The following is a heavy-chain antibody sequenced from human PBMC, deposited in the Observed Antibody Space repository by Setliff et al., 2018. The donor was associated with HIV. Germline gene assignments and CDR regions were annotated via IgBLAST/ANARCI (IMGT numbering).Heavy chain of an antibody. Sequence: ASVKVSCKASGYTFTSYAMHWVRQAPGQRLEWMGWINAGNGNTKYSQKFQGRVTITRDTSASTAYMELSSLRSEDTAVYYCASRRRSHQDLYGGNSVFLNWGQGTLVTVSS. D-gene: IGHD4-17*01. CDR3: ASRRRSHQDLYGGNSVFLN. CDR2: INAGNGNT. V-gene: IGHV1-3*01. CDR1: GYTFTSYA. J-gene: IGHJ4*02.